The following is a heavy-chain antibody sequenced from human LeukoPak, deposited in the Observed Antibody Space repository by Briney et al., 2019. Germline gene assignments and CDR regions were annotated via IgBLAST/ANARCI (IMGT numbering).Heavy chain of an antibody. CDR3: ARDPRGYCSGGSCHKPYYFDY. V-gene: IGHV3-48*01. D-gene: IGHD2-15*01. J-gene: IGHJ4*02. Sequence: GGSLRLSCAASGFNFSSYGIHWVRQAPGKGLEWVSYISSSGTIYYADSVRGRFTISSDNAKNSLYLQMNSLRAEDTAVYYCARDPRGYCSGGSCHKPYYFDYWGQGTLVTVSS. CDR1: GFNFSSYG. CDR2: ISSSGTI.